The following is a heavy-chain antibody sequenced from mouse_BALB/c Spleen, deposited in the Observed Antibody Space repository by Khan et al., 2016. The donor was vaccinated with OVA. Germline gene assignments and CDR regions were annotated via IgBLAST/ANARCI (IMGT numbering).Heavy chain of an antibody. J-gene: IGHJ2*01. CDR2: INPSTGYT. CDR1: GYTFINYW. CDR3: ARRGVRGDFDY. Sequence: QMQLEESGAELAKPGASVKMSCKASGYTFINYWILWVKQRPGQGLEWIGYINPSTGYTEYNQNFKDKATLTADKSSSTAYMQLSSLTSEDSAVYYCARRGVRGDFDYWGQGTTLTVSS. V-gene: IGHV1-7*01. D-gene: IGHD1-1*01.